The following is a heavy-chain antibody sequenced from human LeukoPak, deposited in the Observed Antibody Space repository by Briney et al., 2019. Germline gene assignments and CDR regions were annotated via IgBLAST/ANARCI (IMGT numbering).Heavy chain of an antibody. CDR2: INNHGSIT. CDR1: TFTFSSYC. D-gene: IGHD4-23*01. V-gene: IGHV3-74*01. CDR3: ARTVGSQEY. Sequence: AGSLSLSCVASTFTFSSYCMEWVRQAQGKGRVWVSRINNHGSITNYGDSVKGRVTIPRDNAKNTLYLQMNSLRADDTAVYYCARTVGSQEYWGQGTLVTVSS. J-gene: IGHJ4*02.